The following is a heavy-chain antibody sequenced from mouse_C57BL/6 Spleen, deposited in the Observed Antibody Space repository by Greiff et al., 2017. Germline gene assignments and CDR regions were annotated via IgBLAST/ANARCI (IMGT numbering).Heavy chain of an antibody. Sequence: VQGVASGPGLVAPSQSLSITCTVSGFSLTSYAISWVRQPPGKGLEWLGVIWTGGGTNYNSDLKSRLSISKDNSKSQVFLKMNSLQTDDTARYYCARNPRDGSSPFDYWGQGTTLTVSS. CDR2: IWTGGGT. CDR3: ARNPRDGSSPFDY. J-gene: IGHJ2*01. V-gene: IGHV2-9-1*01. CDR1: GFSLTSYA. D-gene: IGHD1-1*01.